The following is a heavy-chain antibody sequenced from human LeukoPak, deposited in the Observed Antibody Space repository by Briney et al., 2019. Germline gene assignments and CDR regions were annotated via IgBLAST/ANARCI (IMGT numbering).Heavy chain of an antibody. CDR2: INSDGSST. Sequence: GGSLRLSCAASGFTFSSYWMHWVRHAPGKGLVWVSRINSDGSSTSYADSVKGRFTISRDNAENTLYLQMNSLRAEDTAVYYCARDLEDYGDYGDYWGQGTLVTVSS. D-gene: IGHD4-17*01. J-gene: IGHJ4*02. V-gene: IGHV3-74*01. CDR3: ARDLEDYGDYGDY. CDR1: GFTFSSYW.